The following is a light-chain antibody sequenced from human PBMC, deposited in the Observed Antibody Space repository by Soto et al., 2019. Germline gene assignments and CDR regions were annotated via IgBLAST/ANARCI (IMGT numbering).Light chain of an antibody. CDR3: QQYNRYSWT. CDR1: QSINNW. V-gene: IGKV1-5*03. CDR2: KAS. Sequence: DIQMTQSPSTLSASVGDRVTITCRASQSINNWLAWYQQKPRKAPKLLIYKASILESGVPSRFSGSGSGTEFTLTISSLQHDDFATYYCQQYNRYSWTFGQGTNVEIK. J-gene: IGKJ1*01.